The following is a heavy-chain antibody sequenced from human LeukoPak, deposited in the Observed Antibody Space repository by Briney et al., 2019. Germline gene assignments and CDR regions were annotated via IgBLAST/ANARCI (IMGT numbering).Heavy chain of an antibody. D-gene: IGHD6-13*01. J-gene: IGHJ4*01. V-gene: IGHV4-4*07. CDR3: ARGGSKSWYPLMK. CDR1: GGSFSNYY. CDR2: IYHTGDT. Sequence: SETLSLTCSLSGGSFSNYYWHWIRQSAEKGLEWIGHIYHTGDTNDNPSLKSRLTISVDKSRSLFSLRLTSVTAADTAIYYCARGGSKSWYPLMKWGQGTLVTVSS.